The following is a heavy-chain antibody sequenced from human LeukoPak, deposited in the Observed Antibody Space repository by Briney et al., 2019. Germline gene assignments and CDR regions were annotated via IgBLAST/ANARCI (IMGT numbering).Heavy chain of an antibody. CDR2: FDPEDGET. D-gene: IGHD3-22*01. CDR3: ATTHSSGYYYYYYYGMDV. V-gene: IGHV1-24*01. CDR1: GYTFTSYY. Sequence: GASVKVSCTASGYTFTSYYMHWVRQAPGKGLEWMGGFDPEDGETIYAQKFQGRVTMTEDTSTDTAYMELSSLRSEDTAVYYCATTHSSGYYYYYYYGMDVWGQGTTVTVSS. J-gene: IGHJ6*02.